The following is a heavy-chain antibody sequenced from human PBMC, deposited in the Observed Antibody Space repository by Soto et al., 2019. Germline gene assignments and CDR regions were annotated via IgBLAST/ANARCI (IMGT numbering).Heavy chain of an antibody. J-gene: IGHJ4*02. CDR2: IYWDDDK. CDR1: GFSLTTSGVG. Sequence: QITLNESGPTVVRPTETLTLTCRFSGFSLTTSGVGVSWIRQSPGKAPEWLALIYWDDDKRYSASLKSRLTITKDTTKNQVVLTVYDLDPTDTATYYCAHRVLRTVFGLVTTTAIYFDFWGQGTPVAVSS. V-gene: IGHV2-5*02. D-gene: IGHD3-3*01. CDR3: AHRVLRTVFGLVTTTAIYFDF.